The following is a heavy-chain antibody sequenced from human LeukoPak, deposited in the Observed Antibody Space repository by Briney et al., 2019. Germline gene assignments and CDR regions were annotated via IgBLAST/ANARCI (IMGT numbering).Heavy chain of an antibody. V-gene: IGHV1-69*05. CDR2: IIPIFCTA. CDR1: GGTFSSYA. Sequence: SVKVSCKASGGTFSSYAISWVRQAPGQGLECMGRIIPIFCTANYAQKFQGRVTITTDESTSTAYMELSSLRSEDTAVYYCARDSYYDSSGYLYWGQGTLVTVSS. J-gene: IGHJ4*02. CDR3: ARDSYYDSSGYLY. D-gene: IGHD3-22*01.